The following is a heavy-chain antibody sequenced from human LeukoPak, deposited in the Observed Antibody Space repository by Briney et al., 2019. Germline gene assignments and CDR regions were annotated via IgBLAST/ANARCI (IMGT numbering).Heavy chain of an antibody. V-gene: IGHV3-23*01. CDR3: AKDPFYYGSGGPT. Sequence: GGSLRLSCAASGFTFSDYAMSWVRQAPGKGLEWVSSIGHTLGSTYYTESVKGRFTISGDSSKNTVFLRMNSLRAEDTAIYYCAKDPFYYGSGGPTWGQGTLVTVSS. J-gene: IGHJ4*02. CDR2: IGHTLGST. D-gene: IGHD3-10*01. CDR1: GFTFSDYA.